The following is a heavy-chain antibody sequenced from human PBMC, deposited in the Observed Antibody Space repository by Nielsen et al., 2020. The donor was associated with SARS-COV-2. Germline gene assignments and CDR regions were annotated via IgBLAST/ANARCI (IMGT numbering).Heavy chain of an antibody. V-gene: IGHV3-48*03. CDR1: GFNFSSYE. J-gene: IGHJ6*02. CDR3: ARDNYGSGSYYNLGYYYYGMDV. Sequence: GESLKISCAASGFNFSSYEMNWVRQAPGKGLEWVSYISSSGSTIYYADSVKGRFTISRDNAKNSLYLQMNSLRAEDTAVYYCARDNYGSGSYYNLGYYYYGMDVWGQGTTVTVSS. D-gene: IGHD3-10*01. CDR2: ISSSGSTI.